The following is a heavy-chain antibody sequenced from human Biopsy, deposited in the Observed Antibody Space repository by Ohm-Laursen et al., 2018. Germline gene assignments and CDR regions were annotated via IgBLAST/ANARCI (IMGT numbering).Heavy chain of an antibody. CDR3: ARERQFRFLEGAFDY. Sequence: SDTLSLTCTVSGGSISDDYWNWIRQPPGKGLQVIGYISSGGRAKYNPSLKGRLTISLDTSKNQLSLRLSSVTAADSAIYYCARERQFRFLEGAFDYWGQGILVTVSS. V-gene: IGHV4-59*01. CDR2: ISSGGRA. CDR1: GGSISDDY. D-gene: IGHD3-3*01. J-gene: IGHJ4*02.